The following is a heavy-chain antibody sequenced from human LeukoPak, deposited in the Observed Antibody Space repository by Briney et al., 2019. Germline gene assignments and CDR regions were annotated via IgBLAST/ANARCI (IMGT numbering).Heavy chain of an antibody. CDR1: GFTFSSYA. CDR2: ISGSGGST. J-gene: IGHJ4*02. D-gene: IGHD6-13*01. CDR3: AKDRPTVYSSSWLHFLDS. V-gene: IGHV3-23*01. Sequence: GGSLRLSCAASGFTFSSYAMSWVRQAPGKGQEWVSGISGSGGSTYVADSVKGRFTVSRDNSKNTLYLQMSSLRADDTAVYYCAKDRPTVYSSSWLHFLDSWGQGTLVTVSS.